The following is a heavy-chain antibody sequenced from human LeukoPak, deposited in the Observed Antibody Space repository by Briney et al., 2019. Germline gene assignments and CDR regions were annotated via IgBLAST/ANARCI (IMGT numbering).Heavy chain of an antibody. J-gene: IGHJ3*02. D-gene: IGHD6-13*01. CDR2: IWYDGSNK. Sequence: PGGSLRHSCAAPGFTFSSYSMHWVRQAPGKGLEWVAVIWYDGSNKYYADSVKGRFTISRDNSKNTLYLEMNSLRAEDTAVYYCAREKSRQHLVGDAFDMWARGTILPVSS. V-gene: IGHV3-33*01. CDR1: GFTFSSYS. CDR3: AREKSRQHLVGDAFDM.